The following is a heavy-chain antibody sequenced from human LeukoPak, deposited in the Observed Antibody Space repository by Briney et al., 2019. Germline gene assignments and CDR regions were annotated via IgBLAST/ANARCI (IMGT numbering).Heavy chain of an antibody. Sequence: PSETLSLTCTVSGGSVTSASHYWAWIRQPPGKGLEWIGSIHYSGSTYYSPSLKSRLTISGDTSKSQFSLKLTFVTAADTAVYYCTRHHDYGDKIDYWGQGTLVTVPS. D-gene: IGHD4-23*01. CDR2: IHYSGST. CDR3: TRHHDYGDKIDY. V-gene: IGHV4-39*01. CDR1: GGSVTSASHY. J-gene: IGHJ4*02.